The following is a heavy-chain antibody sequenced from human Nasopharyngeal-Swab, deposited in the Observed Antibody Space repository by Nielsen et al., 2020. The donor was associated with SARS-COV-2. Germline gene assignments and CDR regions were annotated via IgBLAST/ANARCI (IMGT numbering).Heavy chain of an antibody. V-gene: IGHV3-30*03. D-gene: IGHD2-2*01. CDR1: GFTFTTYG. J-gene: IGHJ5*02. CDR3: ARGHERIVIVPAAPDP. Sequence: GESLKISCAASGFTFTTYGMHWVRQAPGKGLEWVAVISYDGNNKYYADSVKGRFTISRDNSKSTLYLQMYSLRAEDTAVYYCARGHERIVIVPAAPDPWGQGTLVTVSS. CDR2: ISYDGNNK.